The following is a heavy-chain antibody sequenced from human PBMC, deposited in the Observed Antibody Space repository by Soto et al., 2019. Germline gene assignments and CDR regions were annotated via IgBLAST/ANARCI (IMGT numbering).Heavy chain of an antibody. V-gene: IGHV4-59*01. CDR1: GGSISSYY. CDR3: ARGTYYDSVTGWSYYYYMDV. CDR2: IYYSGST. Sequence: SETLSLTCTVSGGSISSYYWSWIRQPPGKGLEWIGYIYYSGSTNYNPSLKSRVTISVDTSKNQFSLKLSSVAAADTAVYYCARGTYYDSVTGWSYYYYMDVWGKGTTVNVAS. D-gene: IGHD3-9*01. J-gene: IGHJ6*03.